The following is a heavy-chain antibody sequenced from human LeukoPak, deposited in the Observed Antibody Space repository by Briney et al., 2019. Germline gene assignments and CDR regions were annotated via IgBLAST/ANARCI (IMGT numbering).Heavy chain of an antibody. V-gene: IGHV1-2*02. J-gene: IGHJ4*02. D-gene: IGHD6-19*01. Sequence: ASVKVSCKASGYTFTGYYMHWVRQAPGQGLEWMGWIDPNRGVTNYAQKFQGRVTVTRDTSISTAYMELSGLRSDDTAVYYCATVYSSGWNFHYWGQGTLVTVS. CDR2: IDPNRGVT. CDR1: GYTFTGYY. CDR3: ATVYSSGWNFHY.